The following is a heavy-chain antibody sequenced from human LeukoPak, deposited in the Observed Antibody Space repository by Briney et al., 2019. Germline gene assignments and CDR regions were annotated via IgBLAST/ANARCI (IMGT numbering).Heavy chain of an antibody. Sequence: PSETLSLTCTVSGGSISNYYWSWIRQPPGKGLEYIGFIYHSGSTNYNPSLKSRVTMSVDKSKNQCSLRLSSVTAADTAIYFCARSTQESSTSFDYWGRGTLVTVSS. CDR3: ARSTQESSTSFDY. J-gene: IGHJ4*02. V-gene: IGHV4-59*01. CDR1: GGSISNYY. D-gene: IGHD6-6*01. CDR2: IYHSGST.